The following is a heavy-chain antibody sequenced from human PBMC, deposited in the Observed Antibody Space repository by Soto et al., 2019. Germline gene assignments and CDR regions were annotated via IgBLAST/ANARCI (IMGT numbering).Heavy chain of an antibody. D-gene: IGHD6-19*01. CDR1: GGSISSYY. CDR2: IYASGST. CDR3: ASDREWLVDS. J-gene: IGHJ4*02. Sequence: QVQLQESGPGLVKPSETLSLTCTVSGGSISSYYCNWIRQPAGKGLEWIGRIYASGSTNYNPSLKGRVTMSVDTSKNQFSLKLYSVTAADTAVYFCASDREWLVDSWGQGTLVTVSS. V-gene: IGHV4-4*07.